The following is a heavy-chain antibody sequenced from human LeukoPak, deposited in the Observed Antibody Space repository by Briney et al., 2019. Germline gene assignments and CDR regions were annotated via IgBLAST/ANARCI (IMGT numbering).Heavy chain of an antibody. CDR3: ARERLGGSYYRPVDY. CDR2: IYHSGST. V-gene: IGHV4-38-2*02. J-gene: IGHJ4*02. Sequence: SETLSLTCTVSGYSISSGYYWGWIRQPPGKGLEWIGSIYHSGSTYYSPSLKSRVIISLDTSKNQFSLKLSSVSAEDTALYYCARERLGGSYYRPVDYWGQGTLVTVSS. CDR1: GYSISSGYY. D-gene: IGHD1-26*01.